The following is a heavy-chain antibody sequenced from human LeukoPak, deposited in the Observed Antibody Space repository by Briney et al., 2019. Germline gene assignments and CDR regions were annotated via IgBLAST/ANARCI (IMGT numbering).Heavy chain of an antibody. CDR1: GGSFSGYY. CDR2: INHSGST. CDR3: ARATFDY. Sequence: SETLSLTCAVYGGSFSGYYWSWIRQPPGKGLEWIGEINHSGSTNYNPSLKSRVTISVDTSKNQFSLKLSSVTAADTAVYYCARATFDYWGQGTLVTVSS. V-gene: IGHV4-34*01. J-gene: IGHJ4*02.